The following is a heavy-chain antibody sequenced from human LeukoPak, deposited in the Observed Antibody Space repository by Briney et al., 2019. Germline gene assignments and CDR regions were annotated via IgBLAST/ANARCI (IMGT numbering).Heavy chain of an antibody. Sequence: ASVKVSCKASGYTFSSYGIAWVRQAPGQGLEWMGWISGYDGNTNYAQKLQGRVSMTTDTSTTTAYMELRSLTSDDTALYYCARSSLGTITAGPFDYWGQGTLVTVSS. V-gene: IGHV1-18*01. D-gene: IGHD5-12*01. CDR2: ISGYDGNT. CDR1: GYTFSSYG. CDR3: ARSSLGTITAGPFDY. J-gene: IGHJ4*02.